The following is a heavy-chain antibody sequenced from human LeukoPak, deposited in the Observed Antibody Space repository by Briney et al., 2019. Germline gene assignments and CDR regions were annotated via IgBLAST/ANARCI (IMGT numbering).Heavy chain of an antibody. D-gene: IGHD3-10*01. CDR1: GFTFSSYA. CDR3: VRDDYGSGTQPLDY. J-gene: IGHJ4*02. V-gene: IGHV3-30-3*01. Sequence: GGSLRLSCAASGFTFSSYAMPWVRQAPGKGLEWVAVMSYDGSNKFYAESVKGRFTISRDNSKNSLYLQVNSLRPEDTAVYYCVRDDYGSGTQPLDYWGQGTLVIVSS. CDR2: MSYDGSNK.